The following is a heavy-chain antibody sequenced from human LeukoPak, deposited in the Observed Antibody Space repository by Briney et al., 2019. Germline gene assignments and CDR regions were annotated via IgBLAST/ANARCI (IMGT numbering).Heavy chain of an antibody. CDR1: GYTFTSYG. V-gene: IGHV1-8*02. Sequence: ASVKVSCKASGYTFTSYGISWVRQAPGQGLEWMGWMNPNSGNTGYAQKFQGRVTMTRNTSISTAYMELSSLRSEDTAVYYCARGIAVAGAGDWGQGTLVTVSS. CDR2: MNPNSGNT. D-gene: IGHD6-19*01. CDR3: ARGIAVAGAGD. J-gene: IGHJ4*02.